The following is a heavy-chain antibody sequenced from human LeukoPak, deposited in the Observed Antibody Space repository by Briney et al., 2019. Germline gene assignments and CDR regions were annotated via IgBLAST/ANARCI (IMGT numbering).Heavy chain of an antibody. CDR2: IEYDGSKK. CDR3: AKGGLTRGAFDI. D-gene: IGHD3-10*01. V-gene: IGHV3-30*02. CDR1: GFTFSGSG. J-gene: IGHJ3*02. Sequence: GGSLRLSCAASGFTFSGSGMQWVRQAPGKGLDWVAFIEYDGSKKYYADSVKGRLTISRDNSKNTLYLQMNSLRADDTAVYYCAKGGLTRGAFDIWGQGTMVTVSS.